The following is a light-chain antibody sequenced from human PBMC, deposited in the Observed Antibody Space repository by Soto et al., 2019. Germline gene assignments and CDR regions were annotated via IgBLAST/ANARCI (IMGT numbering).Light chain of an antibody. CDR1: QSVGSF. CDR3: QQRDNWPPFT. CDR2: DAY. J-gene: IGKJ3*01. V-gene: IGKV3-11*01. Sequence: DIVLTQSPATLSLSPGERATLSCWASQSVGSFLAWYQHKPGQAPRLIIYDAYKRAPGIPPRFSGSGSGTDFTLTISSLEPEDFAVYYCQQRDNWPPFTFGPGTRVDI.